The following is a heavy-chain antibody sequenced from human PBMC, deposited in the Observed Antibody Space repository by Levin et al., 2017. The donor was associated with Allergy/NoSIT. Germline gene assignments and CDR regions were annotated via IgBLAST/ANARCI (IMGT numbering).Heavy chain of an antibody. Sequence: ASVKVSCKASGYTFTSYGICWVRQAPGQGLEWMGWISAYNGNTNYAQKLQGRVTMTTDTSTSTAYMELRSLRSDDTAVYYCARGGDTIDPYYDYGMDVWGQGTTVTVSS. J-gene: IGHJ6*02. CDR3: ARGGDTIDPYYDYGMDV. CDR1: GYTFTSYG. CDR2: ISAYNGNT. D-gene: IGHD3-16*01. V-gene: IGHV1-18*01.